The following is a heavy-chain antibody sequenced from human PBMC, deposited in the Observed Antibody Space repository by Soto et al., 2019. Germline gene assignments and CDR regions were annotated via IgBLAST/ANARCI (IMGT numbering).Heavy chain of an antibody. CDR2: IYWDDDK. J-gene: IGHJ3*02. V-gene: IGHV2-5*02. CDR3: AHRPYDYIWVSYFGAFDI. Sequence: QITLKESGPTLAKPTQTLTLTCTFSGFSLSTSGVGVGWIRQPPGKALEWLALIYWDDDKRYSPSLKSMLTITKDTSKNQVVLTMTNIDPVDTATYYCAHRPYDYIWVSYFGAFDIWVQGTMVTVS. CDR1: GFSLSTSGVG. D-gene: IGHD3-16*01.